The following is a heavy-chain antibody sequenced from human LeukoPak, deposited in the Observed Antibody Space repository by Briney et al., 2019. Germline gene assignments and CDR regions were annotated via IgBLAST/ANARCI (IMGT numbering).Heavy chain of an antibody. Sequence: PGGSLRLSCAASGFTFSNYEMNWVRQAPGKGLEWVSYLSPSGGTIYYADSVRGRFTISRDNAKNSLYLQMNSLRAEDTAVYYCARDMYCSGGSCYRGGAFDIWGQGTMVTVSS. V-gene: IGHV3-48*03. CDR2: LSPSGGTI. J-gene: IGHJ3*02. CDR3: ARDMYCSGGSCYRGGAFDI. CDR1: GFTFSNYE. D-gene: IGHD2-15*01.